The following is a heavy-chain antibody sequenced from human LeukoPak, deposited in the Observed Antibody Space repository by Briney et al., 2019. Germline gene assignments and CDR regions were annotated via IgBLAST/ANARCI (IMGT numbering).Heavy chain of an antibody. J-gene: IGHJ4*02. V-gene: IGHV1-69*05. CDR2: IIPIFGTA. D-gene: IGHD4-23*01. CDR1: GGTFSSYA. CDR3: AKLGNSNPLRLPFDY. Sequence: EASVKVSCKASGGTFSSYAISWVRQAPGQGLEWMGGIIPIFGTANYAQKFQGRVTITTDESTSTAYMELSSLRSEDTAVYYCAKLGNSNPLRLPFDYWGQGTLVTVSS.